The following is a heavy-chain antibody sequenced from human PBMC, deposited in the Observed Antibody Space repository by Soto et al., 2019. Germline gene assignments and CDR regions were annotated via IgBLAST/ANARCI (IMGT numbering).Heavy chain of an antibody. CDR1: GGSMSSYY. CDR3: ARYGSGSSVWFEP. Sequence: QMQRQESGPGLVKPSEILSLTCTVSGGSMSSYYWSWIRQPPGKGLEWIGYIYYSGSTIYNPSLKSRVTISVDTSKNQFSLKLSSVTAADTAVYYCARYGSGSSVWFEPWGQGTLVTVSS. D-gene: IGHD3-10*01. V-gene: IGHV4-59*01. J-gene: IGHJ5*02. CDR2: IYYSGST.